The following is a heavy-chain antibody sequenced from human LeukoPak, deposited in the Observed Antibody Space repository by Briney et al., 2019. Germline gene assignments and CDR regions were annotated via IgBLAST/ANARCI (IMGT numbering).Heavy chain of an antibody. D-gene: IGHD1-1*01. CDR3: VRVAKERVGGVYYFDY. CDR2: IGTAGDT. V-gene: IGHV3-13*01. Sequence: PGGSLRLSCAASGSTFSDYDMHWVRQATGKGLEWVLAIGTAGDTYHTGSVKGRFTISRENAKNSLYLQMNSLRAGDTAVYYCVRVAKERVGGVYYFDYWGQGTPVTVSS. J-gene: IGHJ4*02. CDR1: GSTFSDYD.